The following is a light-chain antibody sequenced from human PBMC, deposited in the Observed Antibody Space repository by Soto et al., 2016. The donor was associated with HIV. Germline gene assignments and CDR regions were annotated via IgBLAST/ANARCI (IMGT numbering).Light chain of an antibody. CDR1: QLGDKY. Sequence: SYELIQPPSVSVSQGQTASIPCSGDQLGDKYSAWYQQKAGQSPTLVIYQDNKRPSGIPERFSGSNSGNTATLTISGAQAMDEADYYCQAWDRSTAVVFGGGTKLTVL. CDR3: QAWDRSTAVV. CDR2: QDN. V-gene: IGLV3-1*01. J-gene: IGLJ2*01.